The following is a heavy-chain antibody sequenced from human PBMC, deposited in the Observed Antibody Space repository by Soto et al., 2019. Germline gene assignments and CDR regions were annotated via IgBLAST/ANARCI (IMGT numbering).Heavy chain of an antibody. CDR1: GGSISSSSYY. CDR2: IYYSGST. D-gene: IGHD3-3*01. J-gene: IGHJ4*02. V-gene: IGHV4-39*01. Sequence: SETLSLTCTVSGGSISSSSYYWGWIRQPPGKGLEWIGSIYYSGSTYYNPSLKSRVTISVDTSKNQFSLKLSSVTVADTAVYYCARILRFLEWRHQIDYWGQGTLVTVSS. CDR3: ARILRFLEWRHQIDY.